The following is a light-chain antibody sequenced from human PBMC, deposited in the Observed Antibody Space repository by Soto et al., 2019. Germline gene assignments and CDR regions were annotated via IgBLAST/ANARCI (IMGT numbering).Light chain of an antibody. V-gene: IGLV2-14*03. J-gene: IGLJ1*01. CDR3: ASYRQTNTFV. CDR2: DVT. Sequence: QSALTQPASSSGSPGQSITISCTGTRSDIGFYNYVSWYQQYPGTAPRLIIYDVTYRPTGVSDRFSGSKSGITAALTISGLQPDDEADYYCASYRQTNTFVFGTATKVTVL. CDR1: RSDIGFYNY.